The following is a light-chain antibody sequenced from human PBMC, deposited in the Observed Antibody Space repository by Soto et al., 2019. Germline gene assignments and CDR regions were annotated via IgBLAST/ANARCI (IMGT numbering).Light chain of an antibody. CDR1: QSVSSN. CDR3: QQYNNWPPLT. CDR2: GAS. V-gene: IGKV3-15*01. Sequence: EIVMTQSPATLSVSPGERATLSCRASQSVSSNLAWYQQKPGQAPRLLIYGASTRATGIPARFSGSGSGTEFTLTISSLPSEDFAVYYCQQYNNWPPLTFGGGTKVEIK. J-gene: IGKJ4*01.